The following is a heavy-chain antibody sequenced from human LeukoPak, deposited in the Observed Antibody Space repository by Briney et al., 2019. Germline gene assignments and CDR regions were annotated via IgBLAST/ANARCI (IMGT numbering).Heavy chain of an antibody. CDR2: ISWDGGTT. J-gene: IGHJ3*02. V-gene: IGHV3-43D*03. CDR1: GFIFDDYA. Sequence: GGSLRLSCAASGFIFDDYAMHWVRQAPGKGLEWVSLISWDGGTTYYADSVKGRFTISRDNSINSLYLQMNGLRAEDTALYYCARGLYGSGSYYRADAFDIWGQGTMVTVSS. D-gene: IGHD3-10*01. CDR3: ARGLYGSGSYYRADAFDI.